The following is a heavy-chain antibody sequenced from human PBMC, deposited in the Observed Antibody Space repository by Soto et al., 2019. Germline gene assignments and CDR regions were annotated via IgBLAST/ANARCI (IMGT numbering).Heavy chain of an antibody. CDR1: SDSISGLY. CDR3: ARASQCKSSFDCVAWLDY. J-gene: IGHJ4*02. V-gene: IGHV4-4*07. CDR2: IYSSGET. Sequence: QVQLQESGPGLVRPSEPLALPCTVSSDSISGLYWTWIRQPAGKGLEWIGRIYSSGETNYNPSQTGRVIMSLDTSKNQFSLKLTSVPAADTAVDYCARASQCKSSFDCVAWLDYWGQRTLVTVSS. D-gene: IGHD3-9*01.